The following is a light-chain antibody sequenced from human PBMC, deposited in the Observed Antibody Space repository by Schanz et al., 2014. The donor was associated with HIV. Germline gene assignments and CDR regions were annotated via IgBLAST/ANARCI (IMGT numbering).Light chain of an antibody. J-gene: IGKJ2*01. Sequence: EIVMTQSPATLSVSPGERATLSCRASQSVSSNLAWYQQKPGQAPRLLIYGASNRATGIPARFSASGSGTDFTLTISSLEAEDFAVYFCQQYGSSPFTFGQGTKLEIK. CDR2: GAS. V-gene: IGKV3D-15*02. CDR3: QQYGSSPFT. CDR1: QSVSSN.